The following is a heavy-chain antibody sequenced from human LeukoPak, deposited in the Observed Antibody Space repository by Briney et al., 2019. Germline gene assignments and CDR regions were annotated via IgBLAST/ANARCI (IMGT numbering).Heavy chain of an antibody. CDR3: ASRYCSGGSCSRVVDY. D-gene: IGHD2-15*01. Sequence: SKTLSLTCAVSGGSISSSNWWSWVRQPPGKGLEWIGEIYHSGSTNYNPSLKSRVTISVDKSKNQSSLKLSSVTAADTAVYYCASRYCSGGSCSRVVDYWGQGTLVTVSS. V-gene: IGHV4-4*02. CDR2: IYHSGST. J-gene: IGHJ4*02. CDR1: GGSISSSNW.